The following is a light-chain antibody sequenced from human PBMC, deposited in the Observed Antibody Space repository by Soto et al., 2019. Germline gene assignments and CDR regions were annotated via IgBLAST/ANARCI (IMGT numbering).Light chain of an antibody. CDR1: SSDVGGYSY. CDR2: DVT. CDR3: CSYTGSYSYV. J-gene: IGLJ1*01. V-gene: IGLV2-11*01. Sequence: QSALTQPHSVSGSPGQSVTISCTGTSSDVGGYSYVSWYQQHPGKAPELIIYDVTERPSGVPDRFSGSKSGNTASLTISGLQAEDEADYYCCSYTGSYSYVFGIGTKVTVX.